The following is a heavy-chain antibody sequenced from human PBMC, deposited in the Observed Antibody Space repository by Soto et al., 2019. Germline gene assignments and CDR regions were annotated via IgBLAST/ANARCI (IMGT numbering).Heavy chain of an antibody. V-gene: IGHV1-69*13. CDR3: ARDSPLYGDHTMGIDY. D-gene: IGHD4-17*01. CDR1: GGTFSSYA. Sequence: SVKVSCKASGGTFSSYAISWVRQAPGQGLEWMGGIIPIFGTANYAQKFQGRVTITADESTSTAYMELSSLRSEDTAVYYCARDSPLYGDHTMGIDYWGQGTLVTVSS. CDR2: IIPIFGTA. J-gene: IGHJ4*02.